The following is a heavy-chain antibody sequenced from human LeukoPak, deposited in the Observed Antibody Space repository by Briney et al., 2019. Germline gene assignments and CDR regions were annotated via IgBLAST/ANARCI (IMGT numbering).Heavy chain of an antibody. J-gene: IGHJ4*02. CDR1: GFTFSSYA. Sequence: GSLRPSCAASGFTFSSYAMSWVRQAPGKGLEWVSAISGSGGSTYYADSVKGRFTISRDNSKNTLYLQMNSLRAEDTAVYYCAKGSLWFGELLKLYFDYWGQGTLVTVSS. V-gene: IGHV3-23*01. D-gene: IGHD3-10*01. CDR2: ISGSGGST. CDR3: AKGSLWFGELLKLYFDY.